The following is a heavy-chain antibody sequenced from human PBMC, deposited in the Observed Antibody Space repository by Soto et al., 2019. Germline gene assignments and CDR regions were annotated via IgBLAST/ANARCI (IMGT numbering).Heavy chain of an antibody. CDR1: GFTFSSYA. V-gene: IGHV3-23*01. CDR3: AKCPSYYYYYMDV. CDR2: ISGSGGST. Sequence: PGGSLRLSCAASGFTFSSYAMSWVRQAPGKGLEWVSAISGSGGSTYYADSVKGRLTISRDNSKNTLYLQMNSLRAEDTAVYYCAKCPSYYYYYMDVWGKGTTVTLSS. J-gene: IGHJ6*03.